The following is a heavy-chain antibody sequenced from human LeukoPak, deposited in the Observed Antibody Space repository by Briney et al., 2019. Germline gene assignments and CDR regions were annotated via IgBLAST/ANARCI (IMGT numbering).Heavy chain of an antibody. D-gene: IGHD1-26*01. CDR1: GFTFDDYA. CDR3: AKEASGSYLDY. V-gene: IGHV3-9*01. CDR2: ISWNSGSI. J-gene: IGHJ4*02. Sequence: PGRSLRLSCAASGFTFDDYAMHWVRQAPGKGLEWVPGISWNSGSIGYADSVKGRFTISRDNAKNSLYLQMNSLRAEDTALYYCAKEASGSYLDYWGQGTLVTVSS.